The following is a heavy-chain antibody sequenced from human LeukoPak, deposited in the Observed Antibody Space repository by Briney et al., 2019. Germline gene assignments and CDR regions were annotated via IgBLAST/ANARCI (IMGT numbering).Heavy chain of an antibody. CDR1: GFTFSSYG. V-gene: IGHV3-30*02. D-gene: IGHD2-8*01. CDR2: IRYDGSNK. Sequence: GGSLRLSCAASGFTFSSYGMQWVRQAPGKGLEWVAFIRYDGSNKYYADSVKGRFTISRDNSKNTLYLQMNSLRAEDTAVYYCAKDPDCTSGICYTFFDYWGQGTLVTVSS. J-gene: IGHJ4*02. CDR3: AKDPDCTSGICYTFFDY.